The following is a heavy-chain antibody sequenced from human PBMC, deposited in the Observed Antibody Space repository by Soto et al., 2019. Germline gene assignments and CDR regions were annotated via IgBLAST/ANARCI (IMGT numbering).Heavy chain of an antibody. D-gene: IGHD1-7*01. J-gene: IGHJ5*02. V-gene: IGHV4-34*01. Sequence: SEPLSLTCAVDGGSFSGYCWSWIRQPPGKGLEWIGEINHSGSTNYNPSLKSRVTISVDTSKNQFSLKLSSVTAADTAVYYCASNWNYSNWFDPWGQGTLVTVSS. CDR1: GGSFSGYC. CDR3: ASNWNYSNWFDP. CDR2: INHSGST.